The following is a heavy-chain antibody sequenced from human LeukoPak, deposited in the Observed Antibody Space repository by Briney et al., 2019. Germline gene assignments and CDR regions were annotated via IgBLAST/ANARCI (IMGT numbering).Heavy chain of an antibody. Sequence: GGSLRLSCAASGIISKNYWMSWVRQAPGKGLEWVANIKEDGSEKNYVDSVEGRFTISRDNARNSLYLQMNSLRAEDTAVYYCARRGWQFDSWGQGTLVAVSS. CDR2: IKEDGSEK. J-gene: IGHJ4*02. CDR3: ARRGWQFDS. CDR1: GIISKNYW. V-gene: IGHV3-7*01. D-gene: IGHD2-15*01.